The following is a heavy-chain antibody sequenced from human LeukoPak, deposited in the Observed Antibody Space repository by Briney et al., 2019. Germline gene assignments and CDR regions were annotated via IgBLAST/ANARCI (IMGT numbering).Heavy chain of an antibody. CDR1: GGSISSYY. D-gene: IGHD6-13*01. CDR3: ARGGYSTPYYYYGMDV. CDR2: MYTSGST. V-gene: IGHV4-4*07. J-gene: IGHJ6*02. Sequence: PSETLSLTCSVSGGSISSYYWSWIRQPAGKQPEWIGRMYTSGSTYYNPSLKSRVTMSADTSKNQFSLKLTSVTAADTAVYYCARGGYSTPYYYYGMDVWGQGTTVTVSS.